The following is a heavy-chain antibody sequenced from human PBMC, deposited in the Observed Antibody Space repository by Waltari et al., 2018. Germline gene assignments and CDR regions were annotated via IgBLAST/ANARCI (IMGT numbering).Heavy chain of an antibody. Sequence: QLQLQESGPGLVKPSETLSLTCPVSGGSISSSLYYWGWIRQPPGKGLEGIGSIYYSGSTYYNPSLKCRVTISVDTAKNQFSLKLGSVTAADTAVYYCARDSTVTTLGIDIWGQGTMVTVSS. D-gene: IGHD4-17*01. V-gene: IGHV4-39*02. J-gene: IGHJ3*02. CDR1: GGSISSSLYY. CDR3: ARDSTVTTLGIDI. CDR2: IYYSGST.